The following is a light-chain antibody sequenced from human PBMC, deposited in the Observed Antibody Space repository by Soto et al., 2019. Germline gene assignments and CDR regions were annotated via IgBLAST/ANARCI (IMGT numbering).Light chain of an antibody. CDR3: LQYDRYQT. V-gene: IGKV3-20*01. CDR1: QSVMSRF. CDR2: GTY. Sequence: EIVLTQSPGTLSLSPGERATLSCRASQSVMSRFLAWYQQKSGQAPRFLLYGTYIRAAGIQDRFSGSWSGTDFTLTISRLEHEDFAVYYCLQYDRYQTLGQGTKVE. J-gene: IGKJ1*01.